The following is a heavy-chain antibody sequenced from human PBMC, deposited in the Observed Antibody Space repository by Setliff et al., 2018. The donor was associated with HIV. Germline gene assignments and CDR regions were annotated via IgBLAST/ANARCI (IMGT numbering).Heavy chain of an antibody. Sequence: SETLSLTCSVSGDSVSSRSYYWGWIRQSPGKGLEWIGSIYFNGITHDNPSLKSRVTTSVDASKNQFSLKVSSVTAADTAVYYCARDHGYSSSPNYYYYMDVWGKGTTVTVSS. J-gene: IGHJ6*03. CDR2: IYFNGIT. D-gene: IGHD6-13*01. CDR3: ARDHGYSSSPNYYYYMDV. V-gene: IGHV4-39*07. CDR1: GDSVSSRSYY.